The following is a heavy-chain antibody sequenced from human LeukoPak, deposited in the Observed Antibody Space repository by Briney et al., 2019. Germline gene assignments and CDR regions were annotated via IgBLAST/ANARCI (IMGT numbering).Heavy chain of an antibody. CDR2: ISGSGGRT. CDR1: GFTFSSYA. J-gene: IGHJ3*02. Sequence: PGGSLRLSCAASGFTFSSYAMSWVRQAPGKGVEWVSAISGSGGRTYYADSVKGRFTISRDNSKNTLYLQINSLRAEDTSVYYCAKATFQLNSGSRPWGAFDIWGQGTMVTVSS. V-gene: IGHV3-23*01. CDR3: AKATFQLNSGSRPWGAFDI. D-gene: IGHD1-26*01.